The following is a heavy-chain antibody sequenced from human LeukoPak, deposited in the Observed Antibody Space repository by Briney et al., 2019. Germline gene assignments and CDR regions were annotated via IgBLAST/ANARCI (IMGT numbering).Heavy chain of an antibody. CDR1: GFTFDDYG. CDR2: INWNGDST. V-gene: IGHV3-20*04. D-gene: IGHD3-10*01. Sequence: GGSLRLSCAASGFTFDDYGMSWVRQAPGKGLEWVSGINWNGDSTGYADSVKGRFTISRDNAKNSLYLQMNSLRAEDTALYYCARNYGPGSYFTWFDPWGQGTLVTVSS. CDR3: ARNYGPGSYFTWFDP. J-gene: IGHJ5*02.